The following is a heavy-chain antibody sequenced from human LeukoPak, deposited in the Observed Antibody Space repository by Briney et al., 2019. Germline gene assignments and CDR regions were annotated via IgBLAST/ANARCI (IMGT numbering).Heavy chain of an antibody. CDR2: IRSKSYGGAT. D-gene: IGHD1-14*01. V-gene: IGHV3-49*04. Sequence: GGSLILSCTTSGFSFGDYAMSWVRQAPGKGLEWVGFIRSKSYGGATEYAASVKGRFTISRDASKSIAYLQMSSLKTEDTAVYYCTRAPGHAFHPGGFYLDCWGQGTLVTVSS. CDR3: TRAPGHAFHPGGFYLDC. CDR1: GFSFGDYA. J-gene: IGHJ4*02.